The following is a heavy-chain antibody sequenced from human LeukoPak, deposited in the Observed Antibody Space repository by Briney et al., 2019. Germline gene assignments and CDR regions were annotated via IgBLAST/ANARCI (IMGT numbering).Heavy chain of an antibody. V-gene: IGHV3-30*02. CDR2: IRYGGSNT. D-gene: IGHD4-17*01. CDR1: GFTFSSYG. CDR3: AKDHLFYGDCQGGYFDL. J-gene: IGHJ2*01. Sequence: GGSLRLSCAASGFTFSSYGMHWVRQAPGKGLDWVAFIRYGGSNTYYVDSVKGRFTISRDNSKNTLYLQMNSLRPEDTAIYYCAKDHLFYGDCQGGYFDLWGRGTLVTVSS.